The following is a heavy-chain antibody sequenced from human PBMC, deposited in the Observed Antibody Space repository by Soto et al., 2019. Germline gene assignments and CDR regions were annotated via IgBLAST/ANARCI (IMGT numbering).Heavy chain of an antibody. CDR3: ARMGQWRVPGDYYYGMDV. CDR2: IYTGGGT. V-gene: IGHV3-53*01. D-gene: IGHD6-19*01. Sequence: EVQLVESGGGLIQPGGSLRLSCAASGLTVSSNYMNWVRQAPGKGLEWVSLIYTGGGTYYADSVKGRFTVSRDNSKNTLHLQMNSLRAEDTAVYYCARMGQWRVPGDYYYGMDVWGQGTSVTVSS. J-gene: IGHJ6*02. CDR1: GLTVSSNY.